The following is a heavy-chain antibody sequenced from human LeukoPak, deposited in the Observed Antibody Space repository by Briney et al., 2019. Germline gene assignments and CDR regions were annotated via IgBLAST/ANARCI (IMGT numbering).Heavy chain of an antibody. Sequence: PGGSLRLSCAASGFTFSSYAMSWVRQAPGKGLEWVSAISGSGGSTYYADSVKGRFTISRDNSKNTLYLQMNSLRAEDTAVYYCARDGSYYHYFDYWGQGTLVTVSS. D-gene: IGHD1-26*01. CDR3: ARDGSYYHYFDY. CDR2: ISGSGGST. J-gene: IGHJ4*02. CDR1: GFTFSSYA. V-gene: IGHV3-23*01.